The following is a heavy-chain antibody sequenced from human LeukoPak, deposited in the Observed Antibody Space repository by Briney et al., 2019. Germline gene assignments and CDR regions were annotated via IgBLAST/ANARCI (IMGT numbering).Heavy chain of an antibody. D-gene: IGHD4-11*01. CDR1: GFTFSSYW. V-gene: IGHV3-7*01. Sequence: GGSLRLSCAASGFTFSSYWMSWVRQAPGKGLEWVANIKQDGSEKYYVDSVKGRFTISRDNAKNSLYLQMNSLRAEDTAVYYCARGSNNYDQNWFDPWGQGTLVTVSS. J-gene: IGHJ5*02. CDR3: ARGSNNYDQNWFDP. CDR2: IKQDGSEK.